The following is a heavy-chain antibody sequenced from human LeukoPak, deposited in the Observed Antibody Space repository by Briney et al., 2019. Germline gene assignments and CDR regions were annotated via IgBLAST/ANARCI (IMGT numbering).Heavy chain of an antibody. Sequence: ASVKVSCKASGYTFTSYGITWVRQAPGQGLEWMGWISAYNGYTNYAQKLQGRVTMTTDTSTSTAYMELKTLRSDDMAVYFCARGGSSTTCGYWGQGTLVTVSS. CDR3: ARGGSSTTCGY. CDR2: ISAYNGYT. CDR1: GYTFTSYG. D-gene: IGHD2-2*01. J-gene: IGHJ4*02. V-gene: IGHV1-18*03.